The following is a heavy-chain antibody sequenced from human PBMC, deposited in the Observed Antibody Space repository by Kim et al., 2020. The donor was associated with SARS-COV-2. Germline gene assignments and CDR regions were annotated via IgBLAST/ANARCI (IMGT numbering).Heavy chain of an antibody. CDR3: AREGDYSNIDY. J-gene: IGHJ4*02. CDR1: GGSISSGDYY. D-gene: IGHD4-17*01. Sequence: SETLSLTCTVSGGSISSGDYYWSWIRQPPGKGLEWIGYIYYSGSTYYNPSLKSRVTISVDTSKNQFSLKLSSVTAADTAVYYCAREGDYSNIDYWGQGTLVTVSS. V-gene: IGHV4-30-4*01. CDR2: IYYSGST.